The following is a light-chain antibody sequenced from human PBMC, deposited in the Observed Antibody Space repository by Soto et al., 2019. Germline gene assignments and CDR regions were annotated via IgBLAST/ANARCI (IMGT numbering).Light chain of an antibody. V-gene: IGLV2-14*01. CDR3: QSYDSSLSGSGV. CDR1: SNDVGGYSY. J-gene: IGLJ2*01. CDR2: EVD. Sequence: QSALTQPASVSGSPGQSITITCAGTSNDVGGYSYVSWYQQYPGKAPKLIIYEVDNRPSGVSHRFSGSKSGNTASLTISGLEAEDEGDYYCQSYDSSLSGSGVFGGGTQLTVL.